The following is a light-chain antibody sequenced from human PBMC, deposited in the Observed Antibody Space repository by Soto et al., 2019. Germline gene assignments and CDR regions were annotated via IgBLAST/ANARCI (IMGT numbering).Light chain of an antibody. CDR2: EVS. Sequence: QSALTQPASVSGSPGQSITISCTGTSSDVGGYNYVSWYQHHPGKAPKLMLYEVSKRPSGVSNRFSGSKSGNTASLTISGLQAEDEADYYCSSYTSSSTGVFGGGTQLTVL. J-gene: IGLJ2*01. CDR1: SSDVGGYNY. CDR3: SSYTSSSTGV. V-gene: IGLV2-14*01.